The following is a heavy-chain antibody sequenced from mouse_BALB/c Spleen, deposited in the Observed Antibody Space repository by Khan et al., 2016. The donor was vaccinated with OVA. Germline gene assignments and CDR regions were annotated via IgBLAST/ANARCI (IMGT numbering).Heavy chain of an antibody. Sequence: QVQLQQSGPELVRPGVSVKISCKGSGYTFTDYAMHWVKQSHAKSLEWIGLISTYSGTTNYKQKFKGKATMTVDKSSSTAYMELARLTSEDSAIYYCTRPAYDGYYDYWGQGTTLTVSS. J-gene: IGHJ2*01. CDR3: TRPAYDGYYDY. D-gene: IGHD2-3*01. CDR2: ISTYSGTT. CDR1: GYTFTDYA. V-gene: IGHV1S137*01.